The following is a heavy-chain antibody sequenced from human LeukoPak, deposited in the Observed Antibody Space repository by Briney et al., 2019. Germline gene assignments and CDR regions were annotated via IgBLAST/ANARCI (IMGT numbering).Heavy chain of an antibody. CDR3: ARGRPGYGDYVV. J-gene: IGHJ4*02. CDR1: GGTFSSYA. Sequence: SVKVSCKASGGTFSSYAIGWVRQAPGQGLEWMGGIIPIFGTANYAQKFQGRVTITADESTSTAYMELSSLRSEDTAVYYCARGRPGYGDYVVWGQGTLVTVSS. CDR2: IIPIFGTA. D-gene: IGHD4-17*01. V-gene: IGHV1-69*13.